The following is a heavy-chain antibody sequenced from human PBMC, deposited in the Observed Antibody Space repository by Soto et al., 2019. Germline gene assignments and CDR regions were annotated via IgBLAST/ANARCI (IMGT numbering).Heavy chain of an antibody. V-gene: IGHV3-15*07. D-gene: IGHD3-9*01. Sequence: GGSLCLSCAGSGFTFSNAWMNWIRQAPGRGLEWVGRIKSKTGGGTTAFAAPVKGRSTISRDDPKYTQLLQMTGLETEDKAINFWTTVQDWDYFDYWGQGT. CDR2: IKSKTGGGTT. CDR1: GFTFSNAW. J-gene: IGHJ4*02. CDR3: TTVQDWDYFDY.